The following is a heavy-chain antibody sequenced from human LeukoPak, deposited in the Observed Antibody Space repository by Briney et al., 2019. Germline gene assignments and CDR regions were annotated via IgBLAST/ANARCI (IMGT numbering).Heavy chain of an antibody. V-gene: IGHV4-59*02. CDR2: LSHSGSS. CDR3: ARGGIAAAALVHLDY. D-gene: IGHD6-13*01. CDR1: GGSVSSYY. J-gene: IGHJ4*02. Sequence: PSETLSHTCTVSGGSVSSYYWSWIRRPPGRGLEWIAYLSHSGSSDSNPSLTSRVTTLVDTSKNQFSLKLSSVTAADTAVYYCARGGIAAAALVHLDYWGQGTLVTVSS.